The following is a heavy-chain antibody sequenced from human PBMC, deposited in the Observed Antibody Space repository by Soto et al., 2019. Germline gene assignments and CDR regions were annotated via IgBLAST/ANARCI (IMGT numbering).Heavy chain of an antibody. J-gene: IGHJ3*02. CDR2: IYPGDSDT. CDR3: ARRKSGLALRVFAFDI. V-gene: IGHV5-51*01. D-gene: IGHD3-16*01. CDR1: VYSFTSYW. Sequence: PGQALKISCKGSVYSFTSYWIGSVRQMPGKGLEWMGIIYPGDSDTRYSPSFQGQVTISADKSISTAYLQWSSLKASDTAMYYCARRKSGLALRVFAFDIWGQGTMVTVSS.